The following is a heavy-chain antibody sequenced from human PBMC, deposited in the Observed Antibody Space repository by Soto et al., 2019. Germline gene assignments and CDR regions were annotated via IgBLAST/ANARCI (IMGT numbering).Heavy chain of an antibody. V-gene: IGHV2-5*02. CDR2: IYWDDDE. J-gene: IGHJ4*02. Sequence: QISLKESGPALVKPTQTLTLTCSFSGFSLTTTGVGVGWIRQPPGKALEWLALIYWDDDERYNPSLKNRLTITKDTSKNLVVLTMTTVDPVDTATYYCALGIAARPFDSGGQGTLVTVSS. D-gene: IGHD6-6*01. CDR3: ALGIAARPFDS. CDR1: GFSLTTTGVG.